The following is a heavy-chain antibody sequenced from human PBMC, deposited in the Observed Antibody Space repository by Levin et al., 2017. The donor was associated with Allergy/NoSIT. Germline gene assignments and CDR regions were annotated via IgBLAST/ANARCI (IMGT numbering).Heavy chain of an antibody. J-gene: IGHJ4*02. CDR2: ISSSSSTI. CDR3: ARDSSGWKFDY. Sequence: SCAASGFTFSYYSMNWVRQAPGKGLEWVSYISSSSSTIYYADSVKGRFTISRDNAKNSLYLQMNSLRAEDTAVYYCARDSSGWKFDYWGQGTLVTVSS. V-gene: IGHV3-48*01. CDR1: GFTFSYYS. D-gene: IGHD6-19*01.